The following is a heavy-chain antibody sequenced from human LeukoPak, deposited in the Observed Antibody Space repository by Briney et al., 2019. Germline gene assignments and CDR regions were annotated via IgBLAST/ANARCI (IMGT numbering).Heavy chain of an antibody. CDR2: IKKDGSGK. V-gene: IGHV3-7*01. D-gene: IGHD1-26*01. CDR1: GFTFSRYW. Sequence: GGSLRLSCAASGFTFSRYWMSWDRQAPGKGLEGVANIKKDGSGKYYVDSVKGRFTISRDNAKNSLYLQMNSLRAEDTAIYYCASGSYYKTNYFDYWGQGTLFTVSS. J-gene: IGHJ4*02. CDR3: ASGSYYKTNYFDY.